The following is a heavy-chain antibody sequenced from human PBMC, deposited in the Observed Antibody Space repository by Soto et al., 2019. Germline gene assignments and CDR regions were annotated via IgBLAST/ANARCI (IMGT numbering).Heavy chain of an antibody. CDR3: AKSVRNVAVAAQAGDY. V-gene: IGHV3-23*01. J-gene: IGHJ4*02. CDR1: GFTFSSYA. D-gene: IGHD6-19*01. Sequence: GGSLRLSCAASGFTFSSYAMSWVRQAPGKGLEWVSAISDSGGSTYYADSVKGRFTIYRDNSKNTLYLQRNSLRAEGTAVYYCAKSVRNVAVAAQAGDYWGQGTLVTVSS. CDR2: ISDSGGST.